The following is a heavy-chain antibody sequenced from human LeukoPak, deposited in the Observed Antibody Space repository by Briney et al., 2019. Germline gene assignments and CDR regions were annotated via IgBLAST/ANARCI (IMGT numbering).Heavy chain of an antibody. D-gene: IGHD3-22*01. J-gene: IGHJ4*02. CDR2: MSYNGRS. CDR1: GGSISSYY. V-gene: IGHV4-59*01. CDR3: ARDGYSDSSGYDYPPSV. Sequence: SETLSLTCTVSGGSISSYYWSWIRQPPGKGLEWIGYMSYNGRSSYNPSLRSRVTISVDASKKQFSLELSSVTAADTAVYYCARDGYSDSSGYDYPPSVWGQGTLVTVSS.